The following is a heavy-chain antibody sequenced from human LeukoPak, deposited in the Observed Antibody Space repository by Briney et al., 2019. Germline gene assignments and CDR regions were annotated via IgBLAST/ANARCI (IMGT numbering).Heavy chain of an antibody. CDR2: MNPNSGNT. CDR1: GYTFTSYD. Sequence: ASVKVSCKASGYTFTSYDINWVRQATGQGLEWMGWMNPNSGNTGYAQKFQGRVTMTRNTSISTAYMELSSLRSEDTAAYYCARACRGSPSRGCYDFWSGYYETDNWFDPWGQGTLVTVSS. J-gene: IGHJ5*02. V-gene: IGHV1-8*01. CDR3: ARACRGSPSRGCYDFWSGYYETDNWFDP. D-gene: IGHD3-3*01.